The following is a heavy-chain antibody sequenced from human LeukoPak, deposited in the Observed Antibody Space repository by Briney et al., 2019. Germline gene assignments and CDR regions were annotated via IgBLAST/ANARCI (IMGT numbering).Heavy chain of an antibody. V-gene: IGHV5-51*01. CDR1: GYRFTSYW. D-gene: IGHD6-13*01. CDR3: ATYRGYSSSWGYFDL. J-gene: IGHJ2*01. CDR2: IYPCDSDT. Sequence: ESLEISFKGSGYRFTSYWIGWVRQMPGKGLDWMGIIYPCDSDTRYSRSFQGQVTISADKSISTAYLQWRSLKASHTAMYYCATYRGYSSSWGYFDLWGRGTLVTVSS.